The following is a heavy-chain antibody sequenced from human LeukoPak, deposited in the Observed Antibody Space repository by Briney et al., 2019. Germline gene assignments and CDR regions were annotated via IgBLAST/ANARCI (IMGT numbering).Heavy chain of an antibody. D-gene: IGHD3-9*01. J-gene: IGHJ4*02. Sequence: SETLSLTCTVSGGPVSSNFYFWGWIRQPPGKRLEWSGNIYYSGGTFYNPSLESRVTISIDTSKNQFSLQLSSVTAADAAVYYCARPRTYYDIGGPDPFESWGQGTLVTVSS. CDR2: IYYSGGT. CDR1: GGPVSSNFYF. CDR3: ARPRTYYDIGGPDPFES. V-gene: IGHV4-39*01.